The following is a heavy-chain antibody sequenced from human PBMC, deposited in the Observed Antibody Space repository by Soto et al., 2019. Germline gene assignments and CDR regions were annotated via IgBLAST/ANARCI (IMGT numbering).Heavy chain of an antibody. Sequence: QVQLQQWGAGLLKPSETLSLTCAVYGGSFSGYYWSWIRQPPGKGLEWIGEINHSGSTNYNPSLKSRVTMSVDTSKNQFSLKLSSVTAADTAVYYCARRYCSGGSCYQLPFDYWGQGTLVTVSS. D-gene: IGHD2-15*01. J-gene: IGHJ4*02. V-gene: IGHV4-34*01. CDR1: GGSFSGYY. CDR3: ARRYCSGGSCYQLPFDY. CDR2: INHSGST.